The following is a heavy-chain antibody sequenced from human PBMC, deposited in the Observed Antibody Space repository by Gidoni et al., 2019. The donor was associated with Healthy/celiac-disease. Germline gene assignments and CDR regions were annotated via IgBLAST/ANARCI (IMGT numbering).Heavy chain of an antibody. CDR3: ARDWDCSSTSCYSKFDY. Sequence: QLQLQESGPGLVKPSETLSPTCTVSGGSISSSSYYWGWIRQPPGKGLEWIGSIYYSWSTYYNPSLKSRVTISVDTSKNQFSLKLSSVTAADTAVYYCARDWDCSSTSCYSKFDYWGQGTLVTVSS. V-gene: IGHV4-39*07. CDR2: IYYSWST. J-gene: IGHJ4*02. D-gene: IGHD2-2*01. CDR1: GGSISSSSYY.